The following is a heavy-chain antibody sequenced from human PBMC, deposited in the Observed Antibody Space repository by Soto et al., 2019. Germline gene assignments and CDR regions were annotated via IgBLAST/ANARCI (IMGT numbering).Heavy chain of an antibody. V-gene: IGHV4-4*02. CDR2: IYYSGST. J-gene: IGHJ4*02. Sequence: SETLSLTCALSGGPIMSNHWWSWVRQPPGKGVEWIGEIYYSGSTNYNPSLKNRVTISVDKSENFFSLKLTSVTAADTAVYYCARSGEGSLGPLDYWGQGSLVTFSS. CDR3: ARSGEGSLGPLDY. CDR1: GGPIMSNHW. D-gene: IGHD3-16*01.